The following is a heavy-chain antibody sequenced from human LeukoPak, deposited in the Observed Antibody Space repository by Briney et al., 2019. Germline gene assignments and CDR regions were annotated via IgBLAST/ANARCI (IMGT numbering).Heavy chain of an antibody. CDR3: ASGLMAGTMTDAFDI. J-gene: IGHJ3*02. CDR2: INHSGST. CDR1: GGSFSGYY. Sequence: PSETLSLTCAVYGGSFSGYYWSWIRQPPGKGLEWIGEINHSGSTNYNPSLKSRVTISVDTSKNQFSLKLSSVTAADTAVYYCASGLMAGTMTDAFDIWGQGTMVTVSS. V-gene: IGHV4-34*01. D-gene: IGHD6-19*01.